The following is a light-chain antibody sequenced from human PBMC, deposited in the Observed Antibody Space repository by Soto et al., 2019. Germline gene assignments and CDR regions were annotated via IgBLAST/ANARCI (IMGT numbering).Light chain of an antibody. J-gene: IGLJ1*01. Sequence: QSVLTQPASVSGSPGQSITISCTGSSSDIGHYNFVSWYQQHPGKAPKLMIYDVNNRPSGVSNRFSGSKSGNTASLTISGLQAEDEADYFCVSYTSSSTPYVLGAGTKLTVL. CDR1: SSDIGHYNF. CDR2: DVN. CDR3: VSYTSSSTPYV. V-gene: IGLV2-14*01.